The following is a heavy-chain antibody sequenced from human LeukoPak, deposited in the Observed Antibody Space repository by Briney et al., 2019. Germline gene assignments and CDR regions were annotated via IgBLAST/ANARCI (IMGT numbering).Heavy chain of an antibody. CDR3: AKDLDSSSWYGSLDY. V-gene: IGHV3-48*04. CDR1: GFTFSSYS. CDR2: ISSSSSTI. J-gene: IGHJ4*02. D-gene: IGHD6-13*01. Sequence: GGSLRLSCAASGFTFSSYSMNWVRQAPGKGLEWVSYISSSSSTIYYADSVKGRFTISRGNAKNSLCLQMNSLRTEDTALYYCAKDLDSSSWYGSLDYWGQGTLVTVSS.